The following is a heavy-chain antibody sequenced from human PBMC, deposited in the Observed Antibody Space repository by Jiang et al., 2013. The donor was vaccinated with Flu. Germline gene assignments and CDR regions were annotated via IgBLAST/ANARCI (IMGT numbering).Heavy chain of an antibody. V-gene: IGHV1-18*04. Sequence: SGAEVKKPGASVKVSCKASGYTFTSYGISWVRQAPGQGLEWMGWISAYNGNTNYAQKLQGRVTMTTDTSTSTAYMELRSLRSDDTAVYYCAREERITIFGVVIIHYYGMDVWGQGTTVTVSS. CDR2: ISAYNGNT. CDR3: AREERITIFGVVIIHYYGMDV. J-gene: IGHJ6*02. CDR1: GYTFTSYG. D-gene: IGHD3-3*01.